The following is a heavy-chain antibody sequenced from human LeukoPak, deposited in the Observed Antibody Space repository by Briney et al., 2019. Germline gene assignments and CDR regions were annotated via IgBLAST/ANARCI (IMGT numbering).Heavy chain of an antibody. Sequence: GGSLRLSCAASGFTFDDYGMSWVRQAPGKGLEWVSGINWNGGSTGYADSVKGRFTISRDNAKNSLYLQMNSLRAEDTALYYCARDPSPGCYELENYWGQGTLVTVSS. CDR1: GFTFDDYG. J-gene: IGHJ4*02. CDR3: ARDPSPGCYELENY. CDR2: INWNGGST. D-gene: IGHD3-10*01. V-gene: IGHV3-20*04.